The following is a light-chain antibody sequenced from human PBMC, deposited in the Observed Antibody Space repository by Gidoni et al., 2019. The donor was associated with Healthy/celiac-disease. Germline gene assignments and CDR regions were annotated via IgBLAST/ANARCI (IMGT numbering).Light chain of an antibody. V-gene: IGKV3-20*01. Sequence: VLPQSPGTLSLSPGERATLSCSASQSVRSSYLAWYQQKPVQSPRLLIYGASSRATGIPDRISGSGSGTDFTLTISRREPEDFTVYYCQQYGSSPYSFGQGTKLEIK. CDR2: GAS. J-gene: IGKJ2*03. CDR3: QQYGSSPYS. CDR1: QSVRSSY.